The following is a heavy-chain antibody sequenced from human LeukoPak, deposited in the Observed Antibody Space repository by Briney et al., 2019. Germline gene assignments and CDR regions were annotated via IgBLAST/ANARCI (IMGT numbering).Heavy chain of an antibody. CDR1: GFTFSSYG. D-gene: IGHD6-19*01. CDR3: AKPSGAVAAPDAFDI. Sequence: GGSLRLSCAASGFTFSSYGMHWVRQAPGKGLEWVAVISYDGSNKYYADSVKGRFTISRDNSKNTLYLQMNSLRAEDTAAYYCAKPSGAVAAPDAFDIWGQGTMVTVSS. CDR2: ISYDGSNK. V-gene: IGHV3-30*18. J-gene: IGHJ3*02.